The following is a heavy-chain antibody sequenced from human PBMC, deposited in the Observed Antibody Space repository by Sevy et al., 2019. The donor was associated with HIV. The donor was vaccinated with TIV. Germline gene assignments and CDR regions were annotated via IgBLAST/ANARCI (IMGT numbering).Heavy chain of an antibody. J-gene: IGHJ6*03. CDR3: AKDAITGTYYYYYMDV. D-gene: IGHD1-7*01. Sequence: GGSLRLSCAASGFTFSSYAMSWVRQAPGKGLEWVSAISGSGGSTYYADSVKGRFTISRDNSKNTPYLQMNSLRAEDTAVYYCAKDAITGTYYYYYMDVWGKGTTVTVSS. CDR2: ISGSGGST. CDR1: GFTFSSYA. V-gene: IGHV3-23*01.